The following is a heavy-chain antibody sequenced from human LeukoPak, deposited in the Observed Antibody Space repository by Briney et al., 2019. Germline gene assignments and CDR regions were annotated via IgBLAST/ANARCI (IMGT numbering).Heavy chain of an antibody. Sequence: PSETLSLTCTVSGGSVSSGSYYWSWIRQPPGKGLEWIGYIYYSGSTNYNPSLKSRVTISVDTSKNQFSLKLSSVTAADTAVYYCARVETNFYYFDYWGQGTLVTVSS. CDR1: GGSVSSGSYY. CDR2: IYYSGST. V-gene: IGHV4-61*01. J-gene: IGHJ4*02. D-gene: IGHD4/OR15-4a*01. CDR3: ARVETNFYYFDY.